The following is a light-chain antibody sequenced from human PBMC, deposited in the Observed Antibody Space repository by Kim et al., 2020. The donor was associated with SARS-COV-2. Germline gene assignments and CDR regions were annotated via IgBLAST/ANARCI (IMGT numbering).Light chain of an antibody. J-gene: IGLJ3*02. V-gene: IGLV2-14*03. CDR1: SGDVGGYDY. CDR2: DVS. Sequence: QSALTQPASVSGSPGQSITISCTGTSGDVGGYDYVSWYQQHPGKVPKLIIYDVSNRPSGVSDRFSGSKSGNTASLTISGLQPEDEADYYCNSYTNRYTWVFGGGTRLTVL. CDR3: NSYTNRYTWV.